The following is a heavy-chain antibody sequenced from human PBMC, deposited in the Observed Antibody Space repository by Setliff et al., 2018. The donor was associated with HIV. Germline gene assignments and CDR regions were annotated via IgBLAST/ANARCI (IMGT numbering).Heavy chain of an antibody. V-gene: IGHV3-74*01. D-gene: IGHD5-12*01. Sequence: QAGGSLRLSCAASGFTFDRFWMHWVRQAPGKGLVWVSRVNRDGSSTTYADSVKDRLTISRDNAKNKLYLQMNSLRAEDAGVYYCHSGYDTEDQSYFDYWGQGALVTVSS. CDR1: GFTFDRFW. J-gene: IGHJ4*02. CDR3: HSGYDTEDQSYFDY. CDR2: VNRDGSST.